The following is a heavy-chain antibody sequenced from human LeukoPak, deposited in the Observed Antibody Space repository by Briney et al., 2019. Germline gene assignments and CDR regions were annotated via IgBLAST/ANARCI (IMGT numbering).Heavy chain of an antibody. CDR3: AKRPTLGYCSSTSCLRGAFDI. J-gene: IGHJ3*02. D-gene: IGHD2-2*01. CDR2: ISGSGGST. Sequence: GGSLRLSCAASGFTLSSYAMSWVRQAPGKGLEWVSAISGSGGSTYYADSVKGRFTISRDNSKNTLYLQMNSLRAEDTAAYYCAKRPTLGYCSSTSCLRGAFDIWGQGTMVTVSS. CDR1: GFTLSSYA. V-gene: IGHV3-23*01.